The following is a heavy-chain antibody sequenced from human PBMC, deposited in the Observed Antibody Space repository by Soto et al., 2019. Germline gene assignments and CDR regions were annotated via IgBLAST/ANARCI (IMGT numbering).Heavy chain of an antibody. V-gene: IGHV5-51*01. CDR1: GYSFSDNC. Sequence: PGESLKISCKGSGYSFSDNCMGWVRQTPGKGLELLGIFWPRDSDTRYSPSFQGQVTIPAARSISTAYLQWSSLKASDTGMHYCARGLGQGWFDPWGQGTLVTVSS. CDR3: ARGLGQGWFDP. D-gene: IGHD7-27*01. J-gene: IGHJ5*02. CDR2: FWPRDSDT.